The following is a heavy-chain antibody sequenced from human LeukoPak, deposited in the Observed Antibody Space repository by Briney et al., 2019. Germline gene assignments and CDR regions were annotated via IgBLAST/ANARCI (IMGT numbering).Heavy chain of an antibody. V-gene: IGHV4-38-2*02. J-gene: IGHJ4*02. D-gene: IGHD6-19*01. CDR1: GYSISSGYY. CDR2: IYHSGST. CDR3: ARDRGITGYSSGWSPILNFDY. Sequence: SGTLSLTCAVSGYSISSGYYWGWIRQPPGKGLEWIGSIYHSGSTYYNPSLKSRVTISVDTSKNQFSLKLSSVTAADTAVYYCARDRGITGYSSGWSPILNFDYWGQGTLVTVSS.